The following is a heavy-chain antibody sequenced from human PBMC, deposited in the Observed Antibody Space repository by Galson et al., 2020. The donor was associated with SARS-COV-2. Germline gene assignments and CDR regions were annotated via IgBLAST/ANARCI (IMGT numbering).Heavy chain of an antibody. CDR3: ARIGPTAGAFYAFDI. V-gene: IGHV4-4*02. Sequence: SETLSLTCAVSGDSISSHNWWSWVRQYPGKGLEWIGEIHHSGSTNYNPSLKSRVTISEDKSQNHFSLNLRSVTDADTAVYFCARIGPTAGAFYAFDIWCQGTMVTVSS. CDR1: GDSISSHNW. D-gene: IGHD6-13*01. CDR2: IHHSGST. J-gene: IGHJ3*02.